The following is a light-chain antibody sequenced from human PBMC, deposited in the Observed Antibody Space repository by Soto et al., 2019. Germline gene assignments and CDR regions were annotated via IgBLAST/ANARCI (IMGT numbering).Light chain of an antibody. CDR1: QSISSN. Sequence: EIVMTQSPATLSVSPGERATLSCRASQSISSNLAWYQQKPGQAPRLLIYAASTRATGIPARFSGSGSGTEFTLTISSLQSEGFAVYYCQQYDNWPVTFGQGTKVDIK. CDR3: QQYDNWPVT. J-gene: IGKJ1*01. CDR2: AAS. V-gene: IGKV3-15*01.